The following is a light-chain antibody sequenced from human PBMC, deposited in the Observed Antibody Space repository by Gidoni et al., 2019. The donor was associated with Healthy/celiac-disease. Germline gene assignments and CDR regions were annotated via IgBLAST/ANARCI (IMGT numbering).Light chain of an antibody. CDR2: DNN. CDR1: SSNIGNNY. Sequence: QSVLTQPPSVSAAPGQKVTISCSGSSSNIGNNYVSCYQQLPGTAPKLLIYDNNKRPSGIPDRFSGSKSGTSATLGITGLQTGDEADYYCGTWDSSLSALFFGTGTKVTVL. J-gene: IGLJ1*01. V-gene: IGLV1-51*01. CDR3: GTWDSSLSALF.